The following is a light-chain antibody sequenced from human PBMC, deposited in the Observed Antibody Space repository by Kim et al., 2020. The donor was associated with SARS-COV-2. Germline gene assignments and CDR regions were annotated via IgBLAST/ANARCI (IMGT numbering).Light chain of an antibody. CDR2: GAS. V-gene: IGKV1-9*01. CDR3: HQFNSYPRS. CDR1: QGISNY. Sequence: DIQLTQSPSFLSASVGDRVTIACRARQGISNYLAWYQQNPGKAPKLLIYGASTLQSEVPSRFSGSGSGTDFTLTISSLQPEDFATYSCHQFNSYPRSFGQEPKVDIK. J-gene: IGKJ1*01.